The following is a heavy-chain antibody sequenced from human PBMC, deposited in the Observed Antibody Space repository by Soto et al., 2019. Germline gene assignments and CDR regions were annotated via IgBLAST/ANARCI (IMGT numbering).Heavy chain of an antibody. V-gene: IGHV3-23*01. J-gene: IGHJ4*02. CDR3: AKARIPYRSSSIFDY. D-gene: IGHD6-6*01. Sequence: PGGSLRLSCAASGFTFSSYAMSWVRQAPGKGLEWVSAISGSGGSTYYADSVKGRFTISRDNSKNTLYLQMNSLRAEDTAVYYCAKARIPYRSSSIFDYWGQGTLVTVSS. CDR1: GFTFSSYA. CDR2: ISGSGGST.